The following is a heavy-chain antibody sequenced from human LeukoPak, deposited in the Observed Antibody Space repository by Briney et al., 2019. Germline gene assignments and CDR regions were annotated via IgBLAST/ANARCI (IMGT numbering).Heavy chain of an antibody. CDR1: GFSFRSHG. J-gene: IGHJ1*01. CDR2: ISPRGDIT. D-gene: IGHD3-16*01. Sequence: GGSLRLSCAASGFSFRSHGMNWVRQAPGKGLEWVSGISPRGDITYYKDSVRGRFTISRDNFKNTVSLRLNNLRAEDTAMYYCAKDDDWGRFNHWGQGTLVTVSS. CDR3: AKDDDWGRFNH. V-gene: IGHV3-23*01.